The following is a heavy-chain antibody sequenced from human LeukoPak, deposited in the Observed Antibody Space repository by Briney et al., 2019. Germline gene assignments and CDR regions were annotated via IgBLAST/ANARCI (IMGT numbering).Heavy chain of an antibody. J-gene: IGHJ5*02. CDR1: GGSISSGGYS. D-gene: IGHD5-18*01. Sequence: ASETLSPTCAVSGGSISSGGYSWSWIRQPPGKGLEWIGYIYHSGSTYYNPSLKGRVTISVDRSKNQFSLKLSSVTAADTAVYYCARALYRGYSYGYVGGDWFDPWGQGTLVTVSS. CDR3: ARALYRGYSYGYVGGDWFDP. V-gene: IGHV4-30-2*01. CDR2: IYHSGST.